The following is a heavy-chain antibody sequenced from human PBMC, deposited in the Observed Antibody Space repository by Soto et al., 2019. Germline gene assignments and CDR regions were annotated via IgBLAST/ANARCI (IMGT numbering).Heavy chain of an antibody. Sequence: QVQLVESGGGVVQPGTSLRLSCAASGFTFSGHGMHWVRQAPGKGLEWMAVIWYDGSKKYYGDSVKGRFTISRDNSKNTLFLQMNSLRVEDTAVYYCARGRGGDYGGNSGYYDYWGHGTLVTVSS. J-gene: IGHJ4*01. D-gene: IGHD4-17*01. CDR2: IWYDGSKK. V-gene: IGHV3-33*01. CDR1: GFTFSGHG. CDR3: ARGRGGDYGGNSGYYDY.